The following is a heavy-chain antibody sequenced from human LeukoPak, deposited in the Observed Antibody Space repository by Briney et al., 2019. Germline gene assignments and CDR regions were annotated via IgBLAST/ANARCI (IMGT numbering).Heavy chain of an antibody. CDR3: ARGEHDSSGYYDY. V-gene: IGHV3-21*01. Sequence: GGSLRLSCAASGFTFSSYSMNWVRQAPGKGLEWVSSISSSSSYIYYADSVKGRFTISRDNAKNSLYLQMNSLRAEDTAVYYCARGEHDSSGYYDYWGQGTLVTVSS. D-gene: IGHD3-22*01. J-gene: IGHJ4*02. CDR2: ISSSSSYI. CDR1: GFTFSSYS.